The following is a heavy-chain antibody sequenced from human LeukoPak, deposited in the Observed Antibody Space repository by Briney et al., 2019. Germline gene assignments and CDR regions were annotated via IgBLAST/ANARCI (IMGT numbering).Heavy chain of an antibody. CDR3: ARDYSTVTTFFDY. CDR1: GFTFSSYA. Sequence: AGGSLRLSCAASGFTFSSYAMLWARQAPGKGLEWVSYISSSSSTIYYADSVKARFTISRDNTKNSLYLQMNSLRAEDTAVYYCARDYSTVTTFFDYWGQGTLVTVSS. D-gene: IGHD4-17*01. J-gene: IGHJ4*02. V-gene: IGHV3-48*01. CDR2: ISSSSSTI.